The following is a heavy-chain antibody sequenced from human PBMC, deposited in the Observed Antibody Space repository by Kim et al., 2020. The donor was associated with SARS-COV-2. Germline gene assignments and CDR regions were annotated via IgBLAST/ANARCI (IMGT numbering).Heavy chain of an antibody. D-gene: IGHD1-26*01. Sequence: GGSLRLSCAASGFTFSIYGIHWVRQAPGKGLEWVAVIWSDGSNKYYADSVKGRFTISRDNSKNTLYLQMNSLSAEDTAVYYCARASGPFDYWGQGTLVTVSS. V-gene: IGHV3-33*01. J-gene: IGHJ4*02. CDR1: GFTFSIYG. CDR2: IWSDGSNK. CDR3: ARASGPFDY.